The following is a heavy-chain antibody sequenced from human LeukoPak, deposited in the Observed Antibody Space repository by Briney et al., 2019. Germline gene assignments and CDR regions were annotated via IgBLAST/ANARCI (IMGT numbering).Heavy chain of an antibody. V-gene: IGHV4-59*11. CDR3: ARDLIAAAGTGAFDI. CDR1: GGSLYNHY. J-gene: IGHJ3*02. CDR2: VFYTGSA. D-gene: IGHD6-13*01. Sequence: SETLSLTCTVSGGSLYNHYWNWIRQPPGEGLEWIGYVFYTGSANYNPSLKSRVIISVDTSNNQLSLRVNSVTAADTAVYYCARDLIAAAGTGAFDIWGQGTMVTVSS.